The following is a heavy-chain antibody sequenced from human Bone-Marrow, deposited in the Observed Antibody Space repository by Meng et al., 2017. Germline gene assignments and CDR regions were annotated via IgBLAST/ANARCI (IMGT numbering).Heavy chain of an antibody. Sequence: ASVKVSCQASGYTITSYDIHWVRQATGQGLEWMGWINAGNGNTKYSQKFQGRVTITRDTSASTAYMELGSLRSEDTAVYYCARDGFYYGDPSTYYFDYWGQGTLVTVSS. CDR2: INAGNGNT. D-gene: IGHD4-17*01. CDR1: GYTITSYD. CDR3: ARDGFYYGDPSTYYFDY. V-gene: IGHV1-3*01. J-gene: IGHJ4*02.